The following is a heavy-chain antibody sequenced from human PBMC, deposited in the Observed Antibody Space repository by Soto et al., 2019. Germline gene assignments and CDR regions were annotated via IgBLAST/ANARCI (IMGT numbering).Heavy chain of an antibody. J-gene: IGHJ4*02. CDR3: ASKTTTIGTFY. V-gene: IGHV4-4*02. CDR1: GGSISSDNW. Sequence: SETLSLTCAVSGGSISSDNWWSWVRQPPGKGLEWIGEIHHSGSTNYNPSLKSRVTISVDKSKNQFSLKVSSVTAADTAVYYCASKTTTIGTFYWGQRTLVTVSS. D-gene: IGHD6-13*01. CDR2: IHHSGST.